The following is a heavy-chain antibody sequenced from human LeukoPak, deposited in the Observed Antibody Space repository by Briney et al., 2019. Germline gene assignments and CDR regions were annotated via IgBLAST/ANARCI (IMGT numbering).Heavy chain of an antibody. CDR3: ARLPYSSSWAYWYFDL. Sequence: PSETLSLTCAVSGYSISSGYYWGWIRQPPGKGLEWIGSIYHSGSTYYNPSLKSRVTIAVDTSKNQFSLKLSSVTAAATAVYYCARLPYSSSWAYWYFDLWGRGTLVTVSS. CDR2: IYHSGST. J-gene: IGHJ2*01. V-gene: IGHV4-38-2*01. CDR1: GYSISSGYY. D-gene: IGHD6-13*01.